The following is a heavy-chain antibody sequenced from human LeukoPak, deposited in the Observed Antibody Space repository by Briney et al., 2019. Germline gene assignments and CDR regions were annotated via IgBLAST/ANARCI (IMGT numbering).Heavy chain of an antibody. J-gene: IGHJ4*02. CDR3: ASERYDSSGYYFDY. CDR1: GGSISSGGYY. V-gene: IGHV4-30-2*01. Sequence: SQTLSLTCTVSGGSISSGGYYWSWIRQPPGKGLEWIGYIYHSGSTYYNPSLKSRVTISVDRSKNQFSLKLSSVTAADTAVYYCASERYDSSGYYFDYWGQGTLVTVSS. CDR2: IYHSGST. D-gene: IGHD3-22*01.